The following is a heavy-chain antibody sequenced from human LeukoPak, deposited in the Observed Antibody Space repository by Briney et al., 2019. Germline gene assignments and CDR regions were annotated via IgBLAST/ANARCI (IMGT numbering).Heavy chain of an antibody. D-gene: IGHD3-10*01. CDR1: GGSISSSSYY. V-gene: IGHV4-39*01. J-gene: IGHJ5*02. Sequence: SETLSLTCTVSGGSISSSSYYWGWIRQPPGKGLEWIGSIYYSGSTYYNPSPKSRVIISVDTSKNQFSLKLSSVTAADTAVYYCASLWFGELLYNWFDPWGQGTLVTVSS. CDR3: ASLWFGELLYNWFDP. CDR2: IYYSGST.